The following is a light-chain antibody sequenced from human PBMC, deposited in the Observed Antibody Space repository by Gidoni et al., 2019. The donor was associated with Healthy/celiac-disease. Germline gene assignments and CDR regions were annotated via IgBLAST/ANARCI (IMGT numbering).Light chain of an antibody. CDR2: LGS. V-gene: IGKV2-28*01. CDR1: QSLLHSNGYNY. Sequence: DIVMPQSPLSLPVTPGEPASISCRSSQSLLHSNGYNYLDWYLPKPGQSPQLLIYLGSNRASGVPDRFSGSGSGTDFTLKISRVEAEDVGVYYCMQALQTPRTFGGGTKVEIK. J-gene: IGKJ4*01. CDR3: MQALQTPRT.